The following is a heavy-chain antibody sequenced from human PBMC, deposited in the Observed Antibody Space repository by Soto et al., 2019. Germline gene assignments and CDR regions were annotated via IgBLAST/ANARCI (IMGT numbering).Heavy chain of an antibody. D-gene: IGHD3-3*01. V-gene: IGHV3-15*07. Sequence: EVQLVESGGGLVKPGGSLRLSCAASGFTFSNAWMNWVRHAPGKGLEWVGRIKSKADDETTDYAAPVKGRFTISRDDSRHILYLQMNSLKLDDTGVYYSSRRRTILGGGPGSGGGQGTLVTVSS. J-gene: IGHJ4*02. CDR2: IKSKADDETT. CDR3: SRRRTILGGGPGSG. CDR1: GFTFSNAW.